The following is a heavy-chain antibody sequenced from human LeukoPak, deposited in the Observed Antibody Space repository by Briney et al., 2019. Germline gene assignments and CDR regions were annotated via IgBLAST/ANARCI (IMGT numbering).Heavy chain of an antibody. CDR2: INRSGTT. CDR1: GGIFNGYY. Sequence: SETLSLTCAVYGGIFNGYYWSWIRQPPGKGLEWIGEINRSGTTNYNPTLKSRVTISVDTSKSQVSLKLTSVPAADTAVFYCARGRFGNPLQLQPRRPFDMWGQGTVVTISS. J-gene: IGHJ3*02. D-gene: IGHD1-1*01. CDR3: ARGRFGNPLQLQPRRPFDM. V-gene: IGHV4-34*01.